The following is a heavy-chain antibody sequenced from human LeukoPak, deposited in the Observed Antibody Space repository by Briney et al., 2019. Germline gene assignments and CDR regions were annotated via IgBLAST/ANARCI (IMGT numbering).Heavy chain of an antibody. Sequence: AAVKVSCKASGGTFSSYAISWVRQAPGQGLEWMGWISAYNGNTNYAQKLQGRVTMTTDTSTSTAYMELRSLRSDDTAVYYCARDNWNRIAAAGISAFDIWGQGTMVTVST. V-gene: IGHV1-18*01. D-gene: IGHD6-13*01. CDR2: ISAYNGNT. J-gene: IGHJ3*02. CDR3: ARDNWNRIAAAGISAFDI. CDR1: GGTFSSYA.